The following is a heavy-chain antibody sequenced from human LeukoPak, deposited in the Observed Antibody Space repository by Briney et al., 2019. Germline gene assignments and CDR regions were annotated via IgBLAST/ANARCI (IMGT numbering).Heavy chain of an antibody. D-gene: IGHD1-26*01. Sequence: ASVKVSCKASGYTFTGYYMHWVRQAPGQGLEWMGWINPNSGGTNYAQKFQGRVTMTRDTSISTAYMELSRLRSDDTAVYYCAREKIGKGRKLGATTHYYYYYYMDVWGKGTTVTISS. CDR2: INPNSGGT. V-gene: IGHV1-2*02. J-gene: IGHJ6*03. CDR1: GYTFTGYY. CDR3: AREKIGKGRKLGATTHYYYYYYMDV.